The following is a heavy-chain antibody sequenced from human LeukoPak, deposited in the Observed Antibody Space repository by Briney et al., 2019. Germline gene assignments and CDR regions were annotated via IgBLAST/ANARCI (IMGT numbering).Heavy chain of an antibody. Sequence: PSETLSLTCTVSGGSISSGDYFWSWIRQHPGKGLEWIGSISSSGSTLYSPSLKRRVTISVDTSKNQFSLNLSSVTAADTAVYYCARADNLNAFDYWGQGTRVTVSS. J-gene: IGHJ4*02. V-gene: IGHV4-31*03. CDR3: ARADNLNAFDY. D-gene: IGHD1-1*01. CDR2: ISSSGST. CDR1: GGSISSGDYF.